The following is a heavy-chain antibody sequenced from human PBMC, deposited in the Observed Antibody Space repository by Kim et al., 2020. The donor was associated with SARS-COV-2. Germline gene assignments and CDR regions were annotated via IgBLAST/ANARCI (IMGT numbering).Heavy chain of an antibody. D-gene: IGHD1-26*01. J-gene: IGHJ4*02. CDR2: IYYSGST. V-gene: IGHV4-61*01. CDR1: GGSVSSGSYY. CDR3: ARQRMGAMGFDY. Sequence: SETLSLTCTVSGGSVSSGSYYWSWIRQPPGKGLEWIGYIYYSGSTNYNPSLKSRVTISVDTSKNQFSLKLSSVTAADTAVYYCARQRMGAMGFDYWGQGTLVTVSS.